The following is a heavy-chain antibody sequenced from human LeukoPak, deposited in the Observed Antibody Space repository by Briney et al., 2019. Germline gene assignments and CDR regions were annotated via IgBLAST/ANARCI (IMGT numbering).Heavy chain of an antibody. CDR2: INHIGNVN. CDR3: ARGGGLDV. V-gene: IGHV3-7*03. Sequence: GGSLRLSCAASGFTFSSYWMNWARQAPGKGLEWVASINHIGNVNYYVDSVKGRFTISRDNAKNSLYLQMSNLRAEDTAVYFCARGGGLDVWGQGATVTVSS. J-gene: IGHJ6*02. D-gene: IGHD3-16*01. CDR1: GFTFSSYW.